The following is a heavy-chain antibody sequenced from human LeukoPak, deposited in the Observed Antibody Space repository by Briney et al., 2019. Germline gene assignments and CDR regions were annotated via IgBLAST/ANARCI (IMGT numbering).Heavy chain of an antibody. D-gene: IGHD1-26*01. CDR1: GFPFSSYG. Sequence: PGGSLRLSCAASGFPFSSYGLHWVRQAPGRGLEWVAFIRYDGNNKYYADSVKGRFTISRDNSKNTLYLQMNSLRTEDTAVYYCAKGTVGAYEIDYWGQGTLVTVSS. CDR2: IRYDGNNK. J-gene: IGHJ4*02. CDR3: AKGTVGAYEIDY. V-gene: IGHV3-30*02.